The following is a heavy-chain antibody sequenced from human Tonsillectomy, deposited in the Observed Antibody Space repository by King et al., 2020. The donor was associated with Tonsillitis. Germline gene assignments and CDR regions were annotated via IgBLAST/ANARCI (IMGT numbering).Heavy chain of an antibody. Sequence: QLQESGPGLVKPSQTLSLTCTVSGGSISDGAYYWSWIRQHPGKGLEWIGYIYNSENIYYNPSLKSRLAISVDTSKNQFSLKLSSMTAADTAVYHCGRYEGGVFDPWGQGTLVTVSS. J-gene: IGHJ5*02. CDR2: IYNSENI. CDR3: GRYEGGVFDP. D-gene: IGHD2-15*01. CDR1: GGSISDGAYY. V-gene: IGHV4-31*03.